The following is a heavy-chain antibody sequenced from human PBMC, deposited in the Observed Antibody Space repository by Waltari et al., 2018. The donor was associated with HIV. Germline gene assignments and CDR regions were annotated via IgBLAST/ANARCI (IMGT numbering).Heavy chain of an antibody. CDR2: IRYDGNTK. CDR3: AKELRSGYSYYYYGMDV. J-gene: IGHJ6*02. V-gene: IGHV3-30*02. D-gene: IGHD2-15*01. CDR1: GFRFGISG. Sequence: QGQLVESGGGVVQPGGSLRLSCAASGFRFGISGMHWVRQAPGKGLEWVTFIRYDGNTKYYADSVKGRFTISRDNSKNTLYLQMSSLRAEDTAVYYCAKELRSGYSYYYYGMDVWGQGTTVTVSS.